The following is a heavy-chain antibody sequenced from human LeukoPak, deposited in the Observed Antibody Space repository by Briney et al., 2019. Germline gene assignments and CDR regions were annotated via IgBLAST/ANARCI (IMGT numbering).Heavy chain of an antibody. Sequence: GGSLRLSCAASGFTFSTYGMHWARQAPGKGLEWVAGISLDGSNKYYADSVKGRFTISRDNSKNTLYLQMNSLRAEDTAVYYCAKKEFGSGWLYYFDYWGQGTLVTVSS. V-gene: IGHV3-30*18. CDR1: GFTFSTYG. CDR2: ISLDGSNK. J-gene: IGHJ4*02. D-gene: IGHD6-19*01. CDR3: AKKEFGSGWLYYFDY.